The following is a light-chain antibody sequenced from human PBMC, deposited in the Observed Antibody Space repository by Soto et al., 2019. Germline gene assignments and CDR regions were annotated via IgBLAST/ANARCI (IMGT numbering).Light chain of an antibody. Sequence: DIQMTQSPSSLSASVGDRVTITCRASQSISRYLNWYQLKAGKAPNLLMYAASNLQSGVPSRFSGSGSGTDFTLTISSLQPEDFATYYCQQSYSTPYTFGRGTKLEIK. CDR3: QQSYSTPYT. V-gene: IGKV1-39*01. CDR2: AAS. CDR1: QSISRY. J-gene: IGKJ2*01.